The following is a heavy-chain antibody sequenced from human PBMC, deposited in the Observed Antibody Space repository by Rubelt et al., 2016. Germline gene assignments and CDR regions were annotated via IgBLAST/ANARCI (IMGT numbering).Heavy chain of an antibody. Sequence: QVQLVQSGAEVKKPGASVKVSCKASGYTFTSYGISWVRQAPGQGLEWMGWLSAYNGNTNYAQKISGRVTMTTDTTTSTACMELRGLRSDDTAVYYCARVSGTTNNWYDHWGQGTLVTVSS. J-gene: IGHJ5*02. V-gene: IGHV1-18*01. D-gene: IGHD1-1*01. CDR3: ARVSGTTNNWYDH. CDR1: GYTFTSYG. CDR2: LSAYNGNT.